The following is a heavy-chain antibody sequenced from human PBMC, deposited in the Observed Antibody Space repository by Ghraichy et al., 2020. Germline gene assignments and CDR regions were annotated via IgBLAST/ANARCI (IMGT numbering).Heavy chain of an antibody. J-gene: IGHJ4*02. Sequence: LSLTCAASGFTFSSYAMSWVRQAPGKGLEWVSAISGSGGSTYYADSVKGRFTISRDNSKNTLYLQMNSLRAEDTAVYYCAKDPYYDILTGYLEFDYWGQGTLVTVSS. CDR2: ISGSGGST. V-gene: IGHV3-23*01. CDR1: GFTFSSYA. D-gene: IGHD3-9*01. CDR3: AKDPYYDILTGYLEFDY.